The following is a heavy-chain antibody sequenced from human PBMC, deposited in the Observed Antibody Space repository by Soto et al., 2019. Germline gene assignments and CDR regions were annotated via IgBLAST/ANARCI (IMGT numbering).Heavy chain of an antibody. J-gene: IGHJ4*02. CDR2: INHSGST. V-gene: IGHV4-34*01. D-gene: IGHD3-3*01. CDR1: GGAFSGYY. Sequence: QVQLQQWGAGLLKPSETLSLTCAVYGGAFSGYYWSWIRQPPGKGLECIGEINHSGSTNYNPSLKSRVTISVDTSKNQFSLKLSSVTAADTAVYYCARGDYYDFWSGYYAGGFDYWGQGTLVTVSS. CDR3: ARGDYYDFWSGYYAGGFDY.